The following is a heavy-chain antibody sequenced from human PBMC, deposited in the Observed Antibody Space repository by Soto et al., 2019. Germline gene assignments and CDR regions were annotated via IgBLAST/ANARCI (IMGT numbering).Heavy chain of an antibody. D-gene: IGHD3-22*01. CDR2: IYYSGST. Sequence: SETLSLTCTVSGGSISSGGYYWSWIRQHPGKGLEWIGYIYYSGSTYYNPSLKSRVTISVDTSKNQFSLKLSSVTAADTAVYYCARVGTMIVVVINAFDIWGQGTMVTVSS. V-gene: IGHV4-31*03. J-gene: IGHJ3*02. CDR3: ARVGTMIVVVINAFDI. CDR1: GGSISSGGYY.